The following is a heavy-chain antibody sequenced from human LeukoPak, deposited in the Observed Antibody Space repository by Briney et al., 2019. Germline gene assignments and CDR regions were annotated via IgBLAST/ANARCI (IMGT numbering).Heavy chain of an antibody. J-gene: IGHJ4*02. CDR1: GYTFTFYN. D-gene: IGHD1-26*01. CDR2: INPAGGST. Sequence: ASVKVSCMASGYTFTFYNMHWVRQAPGQGLEWMGIINPAGGSTTYAQKFQGRLTMTRDTSTSTVSMELSSLKSEDTALYYCAGGSGSPDYWGQGTLVTVSS. V-gene: IGHV1-46*01. CDR3: AGGSGSPDY.